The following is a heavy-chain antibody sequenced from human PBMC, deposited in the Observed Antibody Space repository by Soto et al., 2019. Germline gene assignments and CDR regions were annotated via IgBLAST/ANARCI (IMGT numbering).Heavy chain of an antibody. V-gene: IGHV3-74*01. D-gene: IGHD6-19*01. Sequence: EVQLVESGGGLVQPGGSLRLSCAASGFTFSRYWMHLVRQAPGKGLVWVSHINSDGSSTTYADSVKGRFTIFRYNGEDIRYLQMNRLRPEDTAVYYCVRDRIQAVCYNYGYIDLWGRGTLVTVSS. CDR2: INSDGSST. CDR1: GFTFSRYW. CDR3: VRDRIQAVCYNYGYIDL. J-gene: IGHJ2*01.